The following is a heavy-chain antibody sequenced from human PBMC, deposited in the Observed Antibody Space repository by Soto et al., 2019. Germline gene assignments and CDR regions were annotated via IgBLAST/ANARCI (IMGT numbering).Heavy chain of an antibody. CDR3: ARDRVGELGI. V-gene: IGHV3-33*01. D-gene: IGHD3-10*01. J-gene: IGHJ3*02. CDR2: IWYDGSNK. Sequence: QVQLVESGGGVVQPGRSLRLSRAASGFTFSSYGMHWVRQAPGKGLEWVAVIWYDGSNKYYADSVKGRFTISRDNSKNTLYLQMNSLRAEDTAGYYCARDRVGELGIWGQGTMVTVSS. CDR1: GFTFSSYG.